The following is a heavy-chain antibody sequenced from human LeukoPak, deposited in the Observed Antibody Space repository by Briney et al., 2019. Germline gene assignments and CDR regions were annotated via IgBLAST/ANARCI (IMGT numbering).Heavy chain of an antibody. D-gene: IGHD3-10*01. CDR1: GYTFIGYL. J-gene: IGHJ4*02. Sequence: ASVKVSCKSSGYTFIGYLIHWVRLAPGQGPEWLGWIDPNTGGTKYSQRFQGRLTLVADTSINTAYMELSSLRSEDTAVYYCAKDYYGSGSAFDYWGQGTLVTVSS. CDR2: IDPNTGGT. CDR3: AKDYYGSGSAFDY. V-gene: IGHV1-2*02.